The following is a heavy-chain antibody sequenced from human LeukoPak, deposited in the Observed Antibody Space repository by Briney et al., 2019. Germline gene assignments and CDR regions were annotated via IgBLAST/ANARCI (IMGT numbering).Heavy chain of an antibody. CDR2: INPNSGGT. J-gene: IGHJ4*02. D-gene: IGHD2-2*02. CDR1: GYTFTGYY. CDR3: AREHCTYTSCYSGVDY. V-gene: IGHV1-2*02. Sequence: ASVKVSCKASGYTFTGYYMHWVRQAPGQGLEWMGWINPNSGGTNYAQEFQGRVTMTRDTSISTAYMELSSLRSDDTAVYYCAREHCTYTSCYSGVDYWGQGTLVTVSS.